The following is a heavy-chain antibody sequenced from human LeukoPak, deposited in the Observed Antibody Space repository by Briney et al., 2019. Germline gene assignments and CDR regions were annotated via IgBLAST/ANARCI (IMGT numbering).Heavy chain of an antibody. V-gene: IGHV1-46*01. Sequence: ASVKVSCKASGYTFTAYNMHWVRQAPGQGLEWMGIINPNDGSTNYAQRFQGRVTMTRDRSTSTVYMELSSLRSEDTAVYYYARGTQIDSSVYYAGHFDYWGQGTLVTVSS. J-gene: IGHJ4*02. CDR3: ARGTQIDSSVYYAGHFDY. CDR2: INPNDGST. D-gene: IGHD3-22*01. CDR1: GYTFTAYN.